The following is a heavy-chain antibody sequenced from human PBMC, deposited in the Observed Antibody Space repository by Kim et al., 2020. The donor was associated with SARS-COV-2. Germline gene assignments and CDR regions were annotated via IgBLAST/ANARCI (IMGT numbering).Heavy chain of an antibody. V-gene: IGHV3-23*01. CDR1: GFTFSSYA. Sequence: GGSLRLSCAASGFTFSSYAMSWVRQAPGKGLEWVSAISSSGDNTYYADSVKGRFTISRDNSKNTLYLQMNILRAEDTAVYYCAKDYGGGNYWGQGALVTVSS. CDR2: ISSSGDNT. D-gene: IGHD3-16*01. CDR3: AKDYGGGNY. J-gene: IGHJ4*02.